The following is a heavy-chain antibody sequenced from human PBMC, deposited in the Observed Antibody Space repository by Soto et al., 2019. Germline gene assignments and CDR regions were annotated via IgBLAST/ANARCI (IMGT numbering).Heavy chain of an antibody. V-gene: IGHV3-53*01. Sequence: DVQVVESGGGLIQPGRSLRLSCEVSGFSVTANYMSWVRQAPGKGLEWVSVIYRGGSTYYIDSVKGRFSISRDISKNTLYLQMNNLRAEDTAVYYCHGYGYWGQGTLVTVSS. CDR1: GFSVTANY. D-gene: IGHD5-12*01. J-gene: IGHJ4*02. CDR2: IYRGGST. CDR3: HGYGY.